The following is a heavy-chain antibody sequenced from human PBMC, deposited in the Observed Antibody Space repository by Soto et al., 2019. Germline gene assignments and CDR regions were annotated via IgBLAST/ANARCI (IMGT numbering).Heavy chain of an antibody. D-gene: IGHD2-2*01. V-gene: IGHV3-9*01. J-gene: IGHJ4*02. Sequence: EVQLVESGGGLVQPGRSLRLSCAASAFTFGDYAMHWVRQAPEKGLEWVSCISWNSGNIVYVDSVEGRFTISRDNAKNSLYLPMNSLRPEDTAFYYCAKGYTTSCFAHFDFWGQGALVTVSS. CDR3: AKGYTTSCFAHFDF. CDR1: AFTFGDYA. CDR2: ISWNSGNI.